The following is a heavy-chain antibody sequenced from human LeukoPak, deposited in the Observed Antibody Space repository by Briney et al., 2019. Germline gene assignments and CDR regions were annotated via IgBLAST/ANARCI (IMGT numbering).Heavy chain of an antibody. Sequence: KASETLSLTCTVSGYSISDGNYWGWIRQPPGMGLEWIGSIFHTGSTYDNPSLKSRVTTSVDTSKNQFSLSLNSVTAADTAVYYCARRRDGYNFGSFYFDYWGQGILVTVSS. J-gene: IGHJ4*02. CDR2: IFHTGST. D-gene: IGHD5-24*01. V-gene: IGHV4-38-2*02. CDR1: GYSISDGNY. CDR3: ARRRDGYNFGSFYFDY.